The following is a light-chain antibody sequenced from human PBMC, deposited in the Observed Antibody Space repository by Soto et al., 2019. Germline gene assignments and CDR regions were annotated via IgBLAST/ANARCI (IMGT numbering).Light chain of an antibody. Sequence: QSVLTQPPSVSEAPRQRVTISCSGSSSNIGDNAVNWYQQLPGKAPKLLIYYDDLLPSGVSDRFSGSKSGTSASLDISGLQSEDEADYYCAAWDDSLNGLVFGTGTKVTV. J-gene: IGLJ1*01. CDR1: SSNIGDNA. V-gene: IGLV1-36*01. CDR3: AAWDDSLNGLV. CDR2: YDD.